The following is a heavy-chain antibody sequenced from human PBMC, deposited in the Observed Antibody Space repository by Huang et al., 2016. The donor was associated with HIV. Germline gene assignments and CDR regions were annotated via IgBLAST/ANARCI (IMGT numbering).Heavy chain of an antibody. CDR3: ARDQEGALDY. D-gene: IGHD3-16*01. V-gene: IGHV3-7*01. CDR2: RRGDGGDK. J-gene: IGHJ4*02. CDR1: GFSFSSSW. Sequence: EVQLVESGGGLVQPGGSLRLSCAASGFSFSSSWMSWVRQAPGKGLEWVANRRGDGGDKSHVDSVKGRFTISRDNAKNSLYLQMDSLGVGDTAVYYCARDQEGALDYWGQGVLVTVSS.